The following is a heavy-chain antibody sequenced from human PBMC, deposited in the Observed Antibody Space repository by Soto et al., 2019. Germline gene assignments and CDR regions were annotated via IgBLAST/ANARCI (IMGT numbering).Heavy chain of an antibody. J-gene: IGHJ5*02. CDR1: GFTFSYYW. Sequence: PGGSLRLSCAASGFTFSYYWMHWVRQAPGQGLVWVSRIHSDGSSTTYADSVKGRFTISRDNAKNTLYLQMNSLRAEDTAVYYCAKGKVTAFLDWFDPWGQGTLVTVSS. CDR3: AKGKVTAFLDWFDP. V-gene: IGHV3-74*01. CDR2: IHSDGSST. D-gene: IGHD2-21*02.